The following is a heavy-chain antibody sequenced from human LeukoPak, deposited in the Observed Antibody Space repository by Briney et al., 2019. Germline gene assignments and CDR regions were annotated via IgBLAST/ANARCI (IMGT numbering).Heavy chain of an antibody. CDR1: GYSISSGYY. CDR2: IYYSGST. V-gene: IGHV4-38-2*01. D-gene: IGHD5-18*01. CDR3: ARIRDGYSYGRWYFDL. J-gene: IGHJ2*01. Sequence: SETLSLTCAVSGYSISSGYYWRWIRQPPGKGLEWIGYIYYSGSTNYNPSLKSRVTISVDTSKNQFSLKLSSVTAADTAVYYCARIRDGYSYGRWYFDLWGRGTLVTVSS.